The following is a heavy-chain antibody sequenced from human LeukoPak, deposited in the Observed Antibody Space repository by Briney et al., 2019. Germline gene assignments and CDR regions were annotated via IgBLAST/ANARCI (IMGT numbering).Heavy chain of an antibody. J-gene: IGHJ3*02. D-gene: IGHD4-23*01. Sequence: TGGSLRLSCAASGFTFSSYGMHWVRQAPGKGLEWVAFIRYDGSNKYYAESVKVRFTISRDNSKNTLYLQMNSLRAEDTAVYYCAKRGFGGNSNDAFDIWGQGTMVTVSS. V-gene: IGHV3-30*02. CDR2: IRYDGSNK. CDR1: GFTFSSYG. CDR3: AKRGFGGNSNDAFDI.